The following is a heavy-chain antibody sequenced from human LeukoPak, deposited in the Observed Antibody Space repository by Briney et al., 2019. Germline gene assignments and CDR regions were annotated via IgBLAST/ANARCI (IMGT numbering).Heavy chain of an antibody. Sequence: PGGSLRLSCAASGFTFNNYSLIWVRQAPGKGLEWVSAISNDGGGTNYADFVKGRFTISRDNSKNTLFLQMNSLRAEDTAVYYCAKGSSGYFVDLWGQGTLVTVSS. D-gene: IGHD3-22*01. CDR2: ISNDGGGT. V-gene: IGHV3-23*01. CDR1: GFTFNNYS. J-gene: IGHJ5*02. CDR3: AKGSSGYFVDL.